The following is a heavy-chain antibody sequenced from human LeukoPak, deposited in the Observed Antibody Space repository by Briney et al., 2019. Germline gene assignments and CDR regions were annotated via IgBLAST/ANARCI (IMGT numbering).Heavy chain of an antibody. CDR3: ARSSGSSGLDAFDI. CDR2: INWNGGST. V-gene: IGHV3-20*04. D-gene: IGHD1-26*01. Sequence: TGGSPRLSCAASGFTFDDYGMSWVRQAPGKGLEWVSGINWNGGSTGYADSVKGRFTISRDNAKNSLYLQMNSLRAEDTALYYCARSSGSSGLDAFDIWGQGTMVTVSS. J-gene: IGHJ3*02. CDR1: GFTFDDYG.